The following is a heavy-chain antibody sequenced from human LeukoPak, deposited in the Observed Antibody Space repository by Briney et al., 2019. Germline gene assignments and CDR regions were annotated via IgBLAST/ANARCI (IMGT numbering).Heavy chain of an antibody. CDR2: ISAYNGNT. Sequence: ASVKVSCKASGYTFTSYGISWVRQAPGRGLEWMGWISAYNGNTNYAQKLQGRVTMTTDTSTSTAYMELRSLRSEDTAVYYCAIHIAAAGQFDYWGQGTLVTVSS. V-gene: IGHV1-18*01. D-gene: IGHD6-13*01. CDR3: AIHIAAAGQFDY. CDR1: GYTFTSYG. J-gene: IGHJ4*02.